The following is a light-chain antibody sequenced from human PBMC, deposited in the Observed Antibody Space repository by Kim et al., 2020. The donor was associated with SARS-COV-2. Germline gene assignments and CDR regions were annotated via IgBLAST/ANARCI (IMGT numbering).Light chain of an antibody. Sequence: SGSPGERATLFCRASQSVSNNLAWYQQKPGQAPSLLIYGASTRATGIPARFSGSGSGTEFTLTISSLQSEDFALYCCQQYSNSWTFGQGTKVDIK. J-gene: IGKJ1*01. V-gene: IGKV3-15*01. CDR3: QQYSNSWT. CDR1: QSVSNN. CDR2: GAS.